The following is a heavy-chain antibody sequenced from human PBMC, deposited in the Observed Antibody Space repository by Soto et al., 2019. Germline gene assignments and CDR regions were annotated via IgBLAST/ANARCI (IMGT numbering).Heavy chain of an antibody. CDR3: ARASIAAAGYYFDY. J-gene: IGHJ4*02. V-gene: IGHV3-53*01. CDR1: GFTVSTNY. Sequence: EVQLVESGGGLIQPGGSLRLSCAASGFTVSTNYMSWVRQAPGKGLEWVSVIYSGGSTYYADSVKGRFTISRDNSKNTLYLQMNNLRAEDTAVYYCARASIAAAGYYFDYWGQGTLVTVSS. CDR2: IYSGGST. D-gene: IGHD6-13*01.